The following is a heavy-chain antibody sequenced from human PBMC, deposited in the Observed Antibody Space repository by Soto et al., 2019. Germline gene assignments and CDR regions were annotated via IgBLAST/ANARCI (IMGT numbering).Heavy chain of an antibody. J-gene: IGHJ3*02. V-gene: IGHV4-34*01. CDR2: TSHSGGT. CDR1: GGFVSSGSYY. D-gene: IGHD1-1*01. CDR3: ARVERGTATTVVDAFDI. Sequence: QVQLQQWGAGLLKPSETLSLTCAVDGGFVSSGSYYCSWIRQPPGKGLECIGETSHSGGTHFNPSLKSRVTISVATSKNQFYRTMSSVTAAATALYYCARVERGTATTVVDAFDIWGPGKMVTVSS.